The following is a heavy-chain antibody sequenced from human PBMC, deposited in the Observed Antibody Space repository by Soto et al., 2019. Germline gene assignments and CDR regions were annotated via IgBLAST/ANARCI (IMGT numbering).Heavy chain of an antibody. CDR1: GYTFISHG. CDR3: ARGKSYDVLTGLSPLDAFDI. V-gene: IGHV1-18*01. Sequence: GASVKVSCKASGYTFISHGITWVRQAPGQGLEWMGWINVYNGNTNYAQKFQGRVTMTTDTSTSTAYMELRSLRSDGTAVYYCARGKSYDVLTGLSPLDAFDIWGQGTMVTVSS. D-gene: IGHD3-9*01. CDR2: INVYNGNT. J-gene: IGHJ3*02.